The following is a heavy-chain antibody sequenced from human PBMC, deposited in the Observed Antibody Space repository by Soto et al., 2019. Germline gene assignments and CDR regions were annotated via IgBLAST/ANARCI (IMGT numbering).Heavy chain of an antibody. CDR2: SYHSGST. V-gene: IGHV4-4*02. CDR1: GGSISSSNW. CDR3: ASVTGHYYYGMDV. J-gene: IGHJ6*04. Sequence: QVQLQESGPGLVKPSGTLSLTCAVSGGSISSSNWWSWVRQPPGKGLEWIGESYHSGSTNYNPSPNXRFXITINKSSNRISLKPPSVTAADTAVYYCASVTGHYYYGMDVWSEGTTVTVSS. D-gene: IGHD3-10*01.